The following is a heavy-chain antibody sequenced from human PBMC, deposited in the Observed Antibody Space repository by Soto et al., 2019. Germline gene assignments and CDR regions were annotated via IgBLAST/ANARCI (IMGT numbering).Heavy chain of an antibody. Sequence: GGSLRLSCAASGFTFSSYSMNWVRQAPGKGLEWVSYISSSSSTIYYADSVKGRFTISRDNAKNSLYLQMNSLRAEDTAVYYCARDTPDSYSSIWNNDAFDIWGQGTMVTVSS. CDR2: ISSSSSTI. V-gene: IGHV3-48*01. CDR1: GFTFSSYS. J-gene: IGHJ3*02. CDR3: ARDTPDSYSSIWNNDAFDI. D-gene: IGHD6-13*01.